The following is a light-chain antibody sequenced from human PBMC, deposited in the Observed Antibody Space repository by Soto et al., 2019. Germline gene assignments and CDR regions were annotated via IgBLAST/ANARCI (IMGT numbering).Light chain of an antibody. J-gene: IGKJ5*01. CDR1: QSVSSY. Sequence: EIVFTPSPATLSLSPGGRATLSCRASQSVSSYLAWYQQKPGQAPRLLIYDASNRATGIPARFSGSGSGTDFTLTISSLQPEDFATYYCQQSYRTPTFGQGTRLEI. V-gene: IGKV3-11*01. CDR2: DAS. CDR3: QQSYRTPT.